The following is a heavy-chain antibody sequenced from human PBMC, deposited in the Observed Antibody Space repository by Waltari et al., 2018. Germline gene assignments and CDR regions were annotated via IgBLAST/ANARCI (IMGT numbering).Heavy chain of an antibody. CDR1: GGFISSHH. CDR3: ARKTGDDWYFDL. Sequence: QVQLQESGPGLVTPSETLSLTCTVSGGFISSHHWSWIRQPPGKGLEWFGYIYYSGSTNYNPSLKSRVTISVDTSKNQFSLKLSSVTAADTAVYYCARKTGDDWYFDLWGRGTLVTVSS. J-gene: IGHJ2*01. V-gene: IGHV4-59*11. CDR2: IYYSGST. D-gene: IGHD7-27*01.